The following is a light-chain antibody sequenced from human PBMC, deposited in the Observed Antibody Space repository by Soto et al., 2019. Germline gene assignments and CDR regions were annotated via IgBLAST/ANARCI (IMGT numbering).Light chain of an antibody. CDR2: DAS. Sequence: DIQMTQSPSTLSASVGDTFTVTCLASQSIGRWLAWYQQKPGKAPKLLIFDASTLENGVPARFSGSRSGPEFSLTISRLQPADFATYYCQQYYSYWTFGQGTKVDIK. CDR3: QQYYSYWT. J-gene: IGKJ1*01. CDR1: QSIGRW. V-gene: IGKV1-5*01.